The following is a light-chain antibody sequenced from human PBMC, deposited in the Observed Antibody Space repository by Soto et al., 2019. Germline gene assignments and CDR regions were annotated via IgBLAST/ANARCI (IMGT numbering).Light chain of an antibody. CDR1: SSNVGNNA. CDR3: AVWDDSLNGVV. V-gene: IGLV1-36*01. Sequence: QSVLTQPPSVSGAPRQRVTISCSGSSSNVGNNAVNWYQQLPGKAPKLLIYYDDLLPSGVSDRFSGSKSGTSASLAISGLQSEDEADYYCAVWDDSLNGVVFGGGTKLTVL. CDR2: YDD. J-gene: IGLJ2*01.